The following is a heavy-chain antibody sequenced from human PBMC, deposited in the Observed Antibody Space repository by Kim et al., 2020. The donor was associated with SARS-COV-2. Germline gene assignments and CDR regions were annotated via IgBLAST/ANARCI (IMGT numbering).Heavy chain of an antibody. V-gene: IGHV3-72*01. CDR2: TRNKANSYTT. CDR1: GFTFSDHY. CDR3: ARAIIGSWSYYGMDV. Sequence: GGSLRLSCAASGFTFSDHYMDWVRQAPGKGLEWVGRTRNKANSYTTEYAASVKGRFTISRDDSKNSLYLQMNSLKTEDTAVYYCARAIIGSWSYYGMDVWGQGTTVTVSS. D-gene: IGHD6-13*01. J-gene: IGHJ6*02.